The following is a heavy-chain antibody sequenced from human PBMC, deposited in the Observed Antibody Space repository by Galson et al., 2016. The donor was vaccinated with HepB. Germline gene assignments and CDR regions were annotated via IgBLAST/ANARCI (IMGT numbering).Heavy chain of an antibody. CDR2: IIPIFGTA. CDR3: ARTAGLDSLDV. J-gene: IGHJ6*02. Sequence: SVKVSCKASGGTFSSYIIIWVRQAPGQGLEWMGGIIPIFGTAHYAQKFQGRVTITADESTSTAYMELNSLRCEDTAVYYCARTAGLDSLDVWGQGTTVTVSS. V-gene: IGHV1-69*13. CDR1: GGTFSSYI. D-gene: IGHD3-9*01.